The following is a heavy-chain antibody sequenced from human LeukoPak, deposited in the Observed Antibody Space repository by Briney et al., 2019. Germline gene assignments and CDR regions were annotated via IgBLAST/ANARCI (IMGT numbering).Heavy chain of an antibody. V-gene: IGHV1-46*01. CDR2: INPSGGST. Sequence: ASVQVSCQASGYTFTSYYMHWVRQAPGQGLEWMGIINPSGGSTSYAQKFQGRVTMTRDTSTSTVYMELSSLRSEDTAVYYCARQSRSRQYFDYWGQGTLVTVSS. CDR1: GYTFTSYY. J-gene: IGHJ4*02. CDR3: ARQSRSRQYFDY.